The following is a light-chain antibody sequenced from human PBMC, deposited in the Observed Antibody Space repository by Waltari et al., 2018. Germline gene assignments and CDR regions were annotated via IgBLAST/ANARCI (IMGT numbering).Light chain of an antibody. CDR3: MQSIELPAT. CDR1: QSLLHSAVKTY. J-gene: IGKJ4*01. CDR2: EVS. V-gene: IGKV2D-29*01. Sequence: QSLLHSAVKTYLCGYRQKRGQPPQLLIYEVSNRFSGVPDRFSGSGSGTDCTLKISRVEAEDVGVYFCMQSIELPATFGGGITVEIK.